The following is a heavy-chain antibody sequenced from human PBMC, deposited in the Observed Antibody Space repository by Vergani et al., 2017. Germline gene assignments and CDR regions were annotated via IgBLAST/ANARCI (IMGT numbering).Heavy chain of an antibody. D-gene: IGHD3-3*01. J-gene: IGHJ6*02. Sequence: QVQLVQSGAEVKKPGASVKVSCKASGYTFSTYGISWVRQAPGQGLEWMGGIIPIFGTANYAQKFQGRVTITADESTSTAYMELSSLRSEDTAVYYCASRDITIFGVVIIRGYYYYGMDVWGQXP. CDR3: ASRDITIFGVVIIRGYYYYGMDV. CDR1: GYTFSTYG. CDR2: IIPIFGTA. V-gene: IGHV1-69*13.